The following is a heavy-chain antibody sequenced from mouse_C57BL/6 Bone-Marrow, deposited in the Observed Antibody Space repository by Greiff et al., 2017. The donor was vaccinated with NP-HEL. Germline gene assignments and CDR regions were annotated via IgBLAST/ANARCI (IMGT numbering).Heavy chain of an antibody. CDR1: GYTFTSYT. J-gene: IGHJ4*01. CDR2: INPSSGYT. CDR3: ARFYYSKGGAMDY. V-gene: IGHV1-4*01. D-gene: IGHD2-5*01. Sequence: VQGVESGAELARPGASVKMSCKASGYTFTSYTMHWVKQRPGQGLEWIGYINPSSGYTKYNQKFKDKATLTADKSSSTAYMQLSSLTSEDSAVYYCARFYYSKGGAMDYWGQGTSVTVSS.